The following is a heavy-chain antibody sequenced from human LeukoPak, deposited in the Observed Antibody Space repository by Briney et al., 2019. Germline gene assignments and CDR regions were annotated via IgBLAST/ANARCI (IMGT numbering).Heavy chain of an antibody. CDR1: GGSFSGYY. Sequence: SETLSLTCAVYGGSFSGYYWSWIRQPPGKGLEWIGEINHSGSTNYNPSLKRRVTISVDTSKNQFSLKLSSVTAADTAVYYCARSFSSSSRPFDYWGQGTLVTVSS. CDR2: INHSGST. CDR3: ARSFSSSSRPFDY. J-gene: IGHJ4*02. V-gene: IGHV4-34*01. D-gene: IGHD6-6*01.